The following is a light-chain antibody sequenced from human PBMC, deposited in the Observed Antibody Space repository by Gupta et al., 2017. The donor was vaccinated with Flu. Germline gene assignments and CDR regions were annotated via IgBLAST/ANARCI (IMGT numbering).Light chain of an antibody. CDR3: QQYNSYSET. Sequence: DIQMNQSPSTLSASVGDRVPLPCRASQTISSWLTWYQQKPGKAPKRLIYKASSLDSGVPSRFRGSGSGTDFTLTISSLQPDDFATYYCQQYNSYSETFGQGTKVEIK. V-gene: IGKV1-5*03. CDR1: QTISSW. J-gene: IGKJ1*01. CDR2: KAS.